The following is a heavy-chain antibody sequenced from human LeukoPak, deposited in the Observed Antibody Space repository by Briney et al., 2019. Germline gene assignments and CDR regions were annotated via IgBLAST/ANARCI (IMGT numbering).Heavy chain of an antibody. J-gene: IGHJ4*02. CDR2: INHSGST. CDR1: GGSISSSSYY. D-gene: IGHD3-16*01. CDR3: ARGSKWGSFEMMNY. Sequence: SETLSLTCTVSGGSISSSSYYWSWIRQPPGKGLEWIGEINHSGSTNYNPSLKSRVTISVDTSKNQFSLKLSSVTAADTAVYYCARGSKWGSFEMMNYWGQGTLVTVSS. V-gene: IGHV4-39*07.